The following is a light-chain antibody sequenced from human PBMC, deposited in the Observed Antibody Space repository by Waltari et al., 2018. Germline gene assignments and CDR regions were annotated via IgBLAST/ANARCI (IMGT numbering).Light chain of an antibody. CDR2: DAS. Sequence: ERATLSCRASQTVRSYLAWYQQKPGQAPRLLIFDASSRAPGIPAKFSDSGSGTDFTLTVSNLEPEDFAVYYCQQRSNWPYTFGQGTRVEIK. CDR1: QTVRSY. CDR3: QQRSNWPYT. J-gene: IGKJ2*01. V-gene: IGKV3-11*01.